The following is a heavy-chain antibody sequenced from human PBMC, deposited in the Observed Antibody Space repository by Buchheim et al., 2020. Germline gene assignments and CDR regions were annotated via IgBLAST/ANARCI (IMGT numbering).Heavy chain of an antibody. V-gene: IGHV4-61*01. CDR2: IYYSGST. CDR3: ARLGSVDEFWSGYKYGYFGMDV. D-gene: IGHD3-3*01. J-gene: IGHJ6*02. Sequence: QVQLQESGPGLVKPSETLSLTCTVSGGSVSSGSYYWSWIRQPPGKELEWIGYIYYSGSTNYNPSLKSRVTISVDTSKNQFSLKLSSVTAADTAVYYCARLGSVDEFWSGYKYGYFGMDVWGQGTT. CDR1: GGSVSSGSYY.